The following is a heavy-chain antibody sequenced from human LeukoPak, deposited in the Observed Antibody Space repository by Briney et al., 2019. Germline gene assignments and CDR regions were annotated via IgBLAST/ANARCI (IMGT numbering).Heavy chain of an antibody. CDR1: GYTFTVYY. J-gene: IGHJ5*02. CDR3: ARDTPNSSGYYYNP. CDR2: INPNSGGT. V-gene: IGHV1-2*02. Sequence: GASVKVSCKASGYTFTVYYMHWVRQAPGQGLEWMGWINPNSGGTNYAQKFQGRVTMTRDTSISTAYMELSRLRSDDTAVYYCARDTPNSSGYYYNPWGQGTLVTVSS. D-gene: IGHD3-22*01.